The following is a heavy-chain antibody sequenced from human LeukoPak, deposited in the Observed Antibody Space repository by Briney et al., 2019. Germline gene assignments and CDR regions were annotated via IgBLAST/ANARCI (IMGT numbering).Heavy chain of an antibody. J-gene: IGHJ6*02. CDR2: INPNSGGT. D-gene: IGHD6-13*01. Sequence: ASVKVSCKASGYTFTGYYMHWVRQAPGQGLEWMGWINPNSGGTNYAQKFQGRVTMTRDTSISTAYMELSRLRSDDTAVYYCARVSRQHLDLYGMDVWGQGTTVTVSS. CDR1: GYTFTGYY. V-gene: IGHV1-2*02. CDR3: ARVSRQHLDLYGMDV.